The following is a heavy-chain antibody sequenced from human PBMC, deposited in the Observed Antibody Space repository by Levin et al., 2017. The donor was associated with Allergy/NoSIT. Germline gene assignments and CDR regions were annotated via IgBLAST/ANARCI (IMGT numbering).Heavy chain of an antibody. J-gene: IGHJ4*02. CDR2: IYSGGST. V-gene: IGHV3-53*05. D-gene: IGHD5-24*01. CDR1: GFTVSSNY. CDR3: AKDLISLGGDGYNGATN. Sequence: GESLKISCAASGFTVSSNYMSWVRQAPGKGLEWVSVIYSGGSTYYADSVKGRFTISRDNSKNTLYLQMNSLRAEDTAVYYCAKDLISLGGDGYNGATNWGQGTLVTVSS.